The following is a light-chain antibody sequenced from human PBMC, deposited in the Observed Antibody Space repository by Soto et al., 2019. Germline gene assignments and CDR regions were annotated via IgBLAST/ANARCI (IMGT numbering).Light chain of an antibody. CDR3: QQSFSQPWT. V-gene: IGKV1-39*01. Sequence: DIPMTQSPSSLSASVGDRVTITCRASQNISTYVNWYQQKPGKAPNLLIFGASRLQSGVPSRFSGSRSGTDFTLTISSLRPEDFATYFCQQSFSQPWTFGQGTKVEIK. CDR1: QNISTY. CDR2: GAS. J-gene: IGKJ1*01.